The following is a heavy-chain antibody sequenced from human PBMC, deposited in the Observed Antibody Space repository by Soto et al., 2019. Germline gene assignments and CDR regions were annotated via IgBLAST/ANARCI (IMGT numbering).Heavy chain of an antibody. CDR1: EFTFSNYA. D-gene: IGHD4-17*01. Sequence: PGGSLRLSCAASEFTFSNYAMHWVRQAPGKGLQWLAVISYDGNNKYYADSVEGRFTISRDNSKNTVYFQMNSLRLEDTAVYYCARGPSYSDSYFDHWGQGTLVTVS. V-gene: IGHV3-30*03. CDR3: ARGPSYSDSYFDH. CDR2: ISYDGNNK. J-gene: IGHJ4*02.